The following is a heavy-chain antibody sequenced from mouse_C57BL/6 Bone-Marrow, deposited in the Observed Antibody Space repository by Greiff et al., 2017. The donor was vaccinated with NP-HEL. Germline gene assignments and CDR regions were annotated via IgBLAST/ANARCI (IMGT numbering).Heavy chain of an antibody. CDR1: GYAFSSYC. CDR3: ARGAY. V-gene: IGHV1-80*01. J-gene: IGHJ3*01. Sequence: VQLQQSGAELVKPGASVKISCKASGYAFSSYCMNWVKQRPGKGLEWIGQFYPGDGDTNYNGKFKDKASLTADKSSSTAYMQLSSLTSEDSAVYFCARGAYWGQGTRVTVSA. CDR2: FYPGDGDT.